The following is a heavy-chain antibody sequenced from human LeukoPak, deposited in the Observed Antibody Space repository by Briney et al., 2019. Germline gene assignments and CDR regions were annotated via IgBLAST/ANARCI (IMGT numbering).Heavy chain of an antibody. CDR2: FDPEDGET. CDR1: GYTLTELS. V-gene: IGHV1-24*01. J-gene: IGHJ3*02. CDR3: ATDPWVVRGAFDI. Sequence: PSGKVSCKVSGYTLTELSMHWVRQAPGKGLEWMGGFDPEDGETIYAQKFQGRVTMTEDTSTDTAYMELSSLRSEDTAVYYCATDPWVVRGAFDIWGQGTMVTVSS. D-gene: IGHD2-21*01.